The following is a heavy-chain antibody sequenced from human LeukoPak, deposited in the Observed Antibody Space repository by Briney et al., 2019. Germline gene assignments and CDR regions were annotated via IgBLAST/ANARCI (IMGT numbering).Heavy chain of an antibody. D-gene: IGHD6-13*01. Sequence: ASVKVSCKASGYTFTGYYMHWVRQAPGQGLEWMGWINPNSGGSNYAQKFQGRVTMTRDTSISTAYMELSRLRSDDTAVYYCAREVGVAAAGIGRGYWGQGTLVTVSS. J-gene: IGHJ4*02. CDR1: GYTFTGYY. CDR3: AREVGVAAAGIGRGY. V-gene: IGHV1-2*02. CDR2: INPNSGGS.